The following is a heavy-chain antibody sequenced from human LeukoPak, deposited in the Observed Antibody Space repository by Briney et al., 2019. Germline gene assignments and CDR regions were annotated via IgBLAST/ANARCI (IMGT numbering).Heavy chain of an antibody. CDR3: ARDMVRGVKYDY. J-gene: IGHJ4*02. Sequence: ETLSLTCAVYGGSFSGYYWSWIRQPPGKGLEWIGEINHSGSTNYNPSLKSRVTISVDTSKNQFPLKLSSVTAADTAVYYCARDMVRGVKYDYWGQGTLVTVSS. V-gene: IGHV4-34*01. CDR1: GGSFSGYY. CDR2: INHSGST. D-gene: IGHD3-10*01.